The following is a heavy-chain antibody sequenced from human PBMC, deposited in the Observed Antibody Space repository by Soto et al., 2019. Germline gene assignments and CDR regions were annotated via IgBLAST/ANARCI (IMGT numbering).Heavy chain of an antibody. D-gene: IGHD4-17*01. Sequence: QVQLQQWGAGLLKPSETLSLTCAVYGGSFSGYYWSWIRQPPGKGLEWIGEINHSGRTHYNPSLKSRVTMSIDTSKTQFSLKLDSVTAADPAVYYCALFSDYGGVSRNWGQGTLVTVSS. CDR1: GGSFSGYY. J-gene: IGHJ4*02. CDR2: INHSGRT. CDR3: ALFSDYGGVSRN. V-gene: IGHV4-34*06.